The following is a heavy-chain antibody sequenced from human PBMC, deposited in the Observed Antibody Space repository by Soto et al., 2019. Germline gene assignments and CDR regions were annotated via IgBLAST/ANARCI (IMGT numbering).Heavy chain of an antibody. CDR2: IYWDDDK. Sequence: QITLKESGPTRVKATQTLTLTCTFSGFSLTTSGVGVGWIRQPPGKALEWLALIYWDDDKRYSPSLKTRLTLKKDTSKNHVVLTMTNMDPMDTATYYCAQGLWRGYKSWFDPWGQGTLVTVS. D-gene: IGHD3-3*01. V-gene: IGHV2-5*02. CDR1: GFSLTTSGVG. J-gene: IGHJ5*02. CDR3: AQGLWRGYKSWFDP.